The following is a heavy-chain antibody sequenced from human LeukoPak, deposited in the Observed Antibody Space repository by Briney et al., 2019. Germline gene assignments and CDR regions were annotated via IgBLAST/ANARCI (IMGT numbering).Heavy chain of an antibody. D-gene: IGHD6-19*01. Sequence: SEALSLTCTVSGGSISSSSYYWGWIRQPPGKGLEWIGSIYYSGSTYYNPSLKSRVTISVDTSKNQFSLKLSSVTAADTAVYYCAAWYSSFDYWGQGTLVTVSS. CDR2: IYYSGST. CDR3: AAWYSSFDY. CDR1: GGSISSSSYY. J-gene: IGHJ4*02. V-gene: IGHV4-39*01.